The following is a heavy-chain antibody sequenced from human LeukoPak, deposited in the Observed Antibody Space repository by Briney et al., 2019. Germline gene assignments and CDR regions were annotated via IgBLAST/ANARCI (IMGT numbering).Heavy chain of an antibody. Sequence: GGSLRLSCAASGFTFSSYAMHWVRQAPGKGLEWVAVISYDGSNKYYADSVKGRFTISRDNSKNTLYLQMNSLRAEDTAVYYCAKVRGFYSSGWYPEIGYWGQGTLVTVSS. J-gene: IGHJ4*02. D-gene: IGHD6-19*01. CDR2: ISYDGSNK. V-gene: IGHV3-30*04. CDR3: AKVRGFYSSGWYPEIGY. CDR1: GFTFSSYA.